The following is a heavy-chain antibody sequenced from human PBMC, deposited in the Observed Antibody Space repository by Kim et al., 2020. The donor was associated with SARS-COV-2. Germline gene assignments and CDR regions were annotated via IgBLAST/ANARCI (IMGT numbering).Heavy chain of an antibody. CDR1: GFTFSSNA. V-gene: IGHV3-23*01. J-gene: IGHJ4*02. Sequence: GGSLRLSCAASGFTFSSNAMNWVRQAPGKGLEWVSTISASGGTTYYADSVKGRFTISRDNSKNTLSLQMNSLRVEDTAVYFCAKTGYTTAWSGAFSDWGQGPLVTVSS. CDR2: ISASGGTT. D-gene: IGHD6-19*01. CDR3: AKTGYTTAWSGAFSD.